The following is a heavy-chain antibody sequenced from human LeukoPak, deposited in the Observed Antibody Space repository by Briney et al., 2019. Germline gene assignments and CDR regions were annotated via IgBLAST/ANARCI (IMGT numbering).Heavy chain of an antibody. J-gene: IGHJ4*02. CDR3: ARDSRALLLWFGELLGFDY. CDR1: GFNFSIYS. D-gene: IGHD3-10*01. CDR2: ISYDGSNK. Sequence: GGSLRLSCAASGFNFSIYSMNWVRQAPGKGLEWVAVISYDGSNKYYADSVKGRFTISRDNSKNTLYLQMNSLRAEDTAVYYCARDSRALLLWFGELLGFDYWGQGTLVTVSS. V-gene: IGHV3-30-3*01.